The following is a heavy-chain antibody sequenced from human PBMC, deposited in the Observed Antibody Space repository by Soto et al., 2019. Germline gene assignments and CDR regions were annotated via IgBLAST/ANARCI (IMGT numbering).Heavy chain of an antibody. CDR3: ARGLGRYYYGSGSPRTGNWFDP. Sequence: QVQLQQWGAGLLKPSETLSLTCAVYGGSFSGYYWSWIRKPPGKGLEWIGEINHSGSTNYNPSLKSRVTISVDTSKNQFSLKLSSVTAAGTAVYYCARGLGRYYYGSGSPRTGNWFDPWGQGTLVTVSS. V-gene: IGHV4-34*01. CDR2: INHSGST. CDR1: GGSFSGYY. D-gene: IGHD3-10*01. J-gene: IGHJ5*02.